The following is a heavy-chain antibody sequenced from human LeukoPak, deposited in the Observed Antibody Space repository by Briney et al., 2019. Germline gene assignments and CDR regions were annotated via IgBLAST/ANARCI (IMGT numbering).Heavy chain of an antibody. CDR3: ARSGYSSSWYYGGTENYYYYGMDV. CDR1: GGSIDIISYY. CDR2: IYYSGST. D-gene: IGHD6-13*01. V-gene: IGHV4-39*07. Sequence: SETLSLTCGVSGGSIDIISYYWGWIRQPPGKGLEWIGAIYYSGSTYYSPSLKSRVTISVDTSKHQFSLKLSSVTAADTAVYYCARSGYSSSWYYGGTENYYYYGMDVWGQGTTVTVSS. J-gene: IGHJ6*02.